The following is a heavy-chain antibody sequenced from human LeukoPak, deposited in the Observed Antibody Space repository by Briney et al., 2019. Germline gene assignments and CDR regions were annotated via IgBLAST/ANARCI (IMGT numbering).Heavy chain of an antibody. CDR1: GASINNFDFY. CDR2: IYYTGST. CDR3: ARVRSFGVVIEV. J-gene: IGHJ4*02. V-gene: IGHV4-30-4*08. D-gene: IGHD3-3*01. Sequence: SETLSLTCTVSGASINNFDFYLGRIRQPPGEGLEWIGHIYYTGSTYSNPSLESRVSISIDTSRNQFSLNLTSVTVSDTAVYYCARVRSFGVVIEVWGPGTLVTVSA.